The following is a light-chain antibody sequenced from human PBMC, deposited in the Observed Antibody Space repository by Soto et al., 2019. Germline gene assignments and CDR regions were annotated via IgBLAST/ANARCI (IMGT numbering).Light chain of an antibody. CDR3: SSYTTSNTRQIV. Sequence: QSAVSQPGSVSGSRGQPITIYCTGTSSDVGGYNYVSWYQHHPGKAPKLIIYDVTSRPSGVSIRFSGSKSDNTASLTISGLQPEDESDYHCSSYTTSNTRQIVFGAVTKVTVL. J-gene: IGLJ1*01. CDR1: SSDVGGYNY. V-gene: IGLV2-14*03. CDR2: DVT.